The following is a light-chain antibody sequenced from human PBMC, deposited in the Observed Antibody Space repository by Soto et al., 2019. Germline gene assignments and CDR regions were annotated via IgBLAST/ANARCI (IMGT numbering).Light chain of an antibody. Sequence: EIVLTQSPATLSLSPGERATLSCRASQSVSNYLAWYQQKPGQAPRLLIYGASNRATGIPARFGGSGSGTDFTLTISSLEPEDYAVYYCQQRNNWPPYTFGQGTKRENK. CDR3: QQRNNWPPYT. J-gene: IGKJ2*01. V-gene: IGKV3-11*01. CDR2: GAS. CDR1: QSVSNY.